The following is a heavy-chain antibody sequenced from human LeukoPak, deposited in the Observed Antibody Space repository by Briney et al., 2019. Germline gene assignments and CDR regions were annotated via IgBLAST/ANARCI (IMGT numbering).Heavy chain of an antibody. J-gene: IGHJ3*02. CDR2: IYYSGST. CDR1: GGSISSSSYY. D-gene: IGHD7-27*01. CDR3: ARITWGAFDI. V-gene: IGHV4-39*07. Sequence: SETLSLTCTVSGGSISSSSYYWGWIRQPPGKGLEWIGSIYYSGSTNYNPSLKSRVTMSVDTSKNQFSLKLSSVTAADTAVYYCARITWGAFDIWGQGTMVTVSS.